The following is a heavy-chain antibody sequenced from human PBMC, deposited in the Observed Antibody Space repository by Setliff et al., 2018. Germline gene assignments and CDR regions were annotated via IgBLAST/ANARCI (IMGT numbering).Heavy chain of an antibody. V-gene: IGHV1-69*05. Sequence: ASVKVSCKASGATFSSYGISWVRQAPGQGLEWMGGTIPMFGTTEYAQKFQGRLTIITDESTNTAFMQLSSLRSDDTAVYYCVREGVDSRSSTDYRYYMDVWGKGTTVTRLL. CDR1: GATFSSYG. CDR2: TIPMFGTT. D-gene: IGHD3-22*01. CDR3: VREGVDSRSSTDYRYYMDV. J-gene: IGHJ6*03.